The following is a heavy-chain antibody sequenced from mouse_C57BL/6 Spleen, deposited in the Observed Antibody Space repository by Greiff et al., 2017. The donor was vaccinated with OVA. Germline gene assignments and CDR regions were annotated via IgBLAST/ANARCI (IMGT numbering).Heavy chain of an antibody. D-gene: IGHD3-2*02. CDR1: GYTFTDYE. CDR3: TKRAAQATCFAY. Sequence: VKLQESGAELVRPGASVTLSCKASGYTFTDYEMHWVKQTPVHGLEWIGAIDTETGGTAYNQKFKGKAILTADKSTSTAYMELRSLTSEDSSVYYCTKRAAQATCFAYWGQGTLVTVSA. J-gene: IGHJ3*01. V-gene: IGHV1-15*01. CDR2: IDTETGGT.